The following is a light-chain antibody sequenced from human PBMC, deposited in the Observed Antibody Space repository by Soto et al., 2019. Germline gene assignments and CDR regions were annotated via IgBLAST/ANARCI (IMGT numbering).Light chain of an antibody. CDR2: GST. Sequence: QSVLSQPPPVSGAPGQRVTISCTGSSSNIGAGYDAHWFQQVPGTAPKLLIYGSTNRPSGVPDRFSGSKSGTSASLAITGLQAEDEADYYCQSYDRSLGGNYVFGSGTKVTVL. CDR1: SSNIGAGYD. V-gene: IGLV1-40*01. CDR3: QSYDRSLGGNYV. J-gene: IGLJ1*01.